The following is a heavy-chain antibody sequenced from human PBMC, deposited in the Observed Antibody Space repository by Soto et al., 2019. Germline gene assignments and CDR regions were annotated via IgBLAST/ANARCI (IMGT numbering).Heavy chain of an antibody. CDR2: IYHSGST. V-gene: IGHV4-4*02. Sequence: SETLSLTCAVSSGSISSSNWWSWVRQPPGKGLEWIGEIYHSGSTNYNPSLKSRVTISVDKSKNQFSLKLSSVTAADTAVYYCARGYYDYIWGSYRYNWFDPWGQGTLVTVSS. CDR3: ARGYYDYIWGSYRYNWFDP. D-gene: IGHD3-16*02. J-gene: IGHJ5*02. CDR1: SGSISSSNW.